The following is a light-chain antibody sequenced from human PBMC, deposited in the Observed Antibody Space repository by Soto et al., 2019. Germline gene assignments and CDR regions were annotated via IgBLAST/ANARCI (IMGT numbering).Light chain of an antibody. CDR3: SSYTSSSTPVV. V-gene: IGLV2-14*01. J-gene: IGLJ2*01. CDR1: GSDVGAYNY. CDR2: EVT. Sequence: QSVLTQPASVSGSPGQSITISCTGSGSDVGAYNYVSWYQQHPGKAPKLLIFEVTTRPSGVSDRFSGSKSGNTASLTISSLQAEDEADYYCSSYTSSSTPVVFGGGTKVTVL.